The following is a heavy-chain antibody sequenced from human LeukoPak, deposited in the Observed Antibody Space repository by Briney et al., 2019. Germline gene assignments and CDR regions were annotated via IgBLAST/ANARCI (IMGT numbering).Heavy chain of an antibody. Sequence: VASVKVSCKASGYTFTSYAMHWVRQAPGQRLEWMGWINAGNGNTKYSQKFQGRVTITRDTSASTAYMELSRLRSDDTAVYYCARLLKLGGDLYYFDYWGQGTLVTVSS. CDR3: ARLLKLGGDLYYFDY. CDR2: INAGNGNT. CDR1: GYTFTSYA. J-gene: IGHJ4*02. D-gene: IGHD2-21*02. V-gene: IGHV1-3*01.